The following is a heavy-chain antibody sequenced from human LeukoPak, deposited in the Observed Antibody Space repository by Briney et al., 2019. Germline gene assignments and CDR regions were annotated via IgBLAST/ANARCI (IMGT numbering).Heavy chain of an antibody. CDR3: ARAYDYVWGSYRRREVYYFDY. CDR1: GYTFTSYG. D-gene: IGHD3-16*02. V-gene: IGHV1-18*01. Sequence: ASVKVSCKASGYTFTSYGISWVRQAPGQGLEWMGWISAYNGNTNYAQKLQGRVTITADGSTSTAYMELSSLRSEDTAVYYCARAYDYVWGSYRRREVYYFDYWGQGTLVTVSS. CDR2: ISAYNGNT. J-gene: IGHJ4*02.